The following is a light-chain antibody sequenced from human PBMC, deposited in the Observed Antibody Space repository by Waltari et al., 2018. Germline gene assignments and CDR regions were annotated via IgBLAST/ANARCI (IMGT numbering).Light chain of an antibody. V-gene: IGLV3-19*01. J-gene: IGLJ3*02. CDR3: NSRDISGNHWV. Sequence: SSELTQDPAVSVALGQTVRITCQGDSLRQSFASWYQQKPGQAPVLVVFGVGNRPSGIPDRLSGSNSGNTAFLTITGAQADDEADYYCNSRDISGNHWVFGGGTRLTVL. CDR2: GVG. CDR1: SLRQSF.